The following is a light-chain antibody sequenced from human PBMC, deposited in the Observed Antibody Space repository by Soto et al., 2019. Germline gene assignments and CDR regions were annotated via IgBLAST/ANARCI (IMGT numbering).Light chain of an antibody. J-gene: IGLJ1*01. CDR2: SSN. Sequence: QSLLTHPPSASGTPGQRVTICCSGMTSNIGSNGVNWYRQLPGTAPKLLIYSSNERPSGVPDRFSGSKSGTSASLAISGLQSEDEADYYCAAWDDRLNGYVFGTGTKVTVL. CDR1: TSNIGSNG. V-gene: IGLV1-44*01. CDR3: AAWDDRLNGYV.